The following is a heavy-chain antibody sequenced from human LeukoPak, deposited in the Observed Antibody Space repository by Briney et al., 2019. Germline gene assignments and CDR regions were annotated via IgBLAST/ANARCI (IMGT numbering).Heavy chain of an antibody. CDR3: AKEMATITREDYFDY. J-gene: IGHJ4*02. V-gene: IGHV3-74*01. CDR2: INSDGSST. CDR1: GFTFSSYW. D-gene: IGHD5-24*01. Sequence: PGGSLRLSCAASGFTFSSYWMHWVRQAPGKGLVWVSRINSDGSSTSYADSVKGRFTISRDNAKNTLYLQMNSLRAEDTAVYYCAKEMATITREDYFDYWGQGTLVTVSS.